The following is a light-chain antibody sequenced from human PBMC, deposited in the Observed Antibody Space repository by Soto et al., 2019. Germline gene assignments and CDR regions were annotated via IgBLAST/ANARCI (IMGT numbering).Light chain of an antibody. V-gene: IGKV3-15*01. CDR2: GAS. CDR1: LSVSSN. CDR3: QQYNNWPLT. J-gene: IGKJ1*01. Sequence: EIVMTQSPATLSVSPGERATLSCRASLSVSSNLAWYQQKPCQAPRLLIYGASTRATGIPARFSGSGSGTEFTLTISILQSEDFAVYYCQQYNNWPLTFGQGTKVEIK.